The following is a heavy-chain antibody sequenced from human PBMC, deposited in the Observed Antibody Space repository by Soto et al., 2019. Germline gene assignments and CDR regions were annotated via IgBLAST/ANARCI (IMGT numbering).Heavy chain of an antibody. CDR2: MDPSHCQC. V-gene: IGHV5-10-1*01. CDR3: TRLSMARYFRYGMDV. D-gene: IGHD3-9*01. CDR1: GYTFTSYR. Sequence: PGESLKISCKGSGYTFTSYRIAWVRQMPGKGLEWVARMDPSHCQCNYNPSFQGHGTISVDRSSSTAFLHCDSLEASDTAMYYCTRLSMARYFRYGMDVWGQGTTVTVSS. J-gene: IGHJ6*02.